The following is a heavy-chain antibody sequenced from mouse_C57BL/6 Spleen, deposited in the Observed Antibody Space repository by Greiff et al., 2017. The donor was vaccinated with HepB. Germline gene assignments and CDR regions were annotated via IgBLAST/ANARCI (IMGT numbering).Heavy chain of an antibody. CDR2: ISSGGDYI. D-gene: IGHD1-1*01. J-gene: IGHJ1*03. V-gene: IGHV5-9-1*02. CDR1: GFTFSSYA. CDR3: TREATVVARYFEV. Sequence: EVQGVESGEGLVKPGGSLKLSCAASGFTFSSYAMSWVRQTPEKRLEWVAYISSGGDYIYYADTVKGRFTISRDNARNTLYLQMSSLKSEDTAMYYCTREATVVARYFEVWGTGTTVTVSS.